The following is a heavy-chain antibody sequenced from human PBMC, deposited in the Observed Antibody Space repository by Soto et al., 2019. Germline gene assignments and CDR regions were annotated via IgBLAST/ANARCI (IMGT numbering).Heavy chain of an antibody. Sequence: QVQLVESGGGVVQPGRSLRLSCAASGFTFSSYGMHWVRQAPGEGLEWVAVISYDESTKYYADSVKGRFTISRDNSKNTLYLQMNSLRPEDTAVYYCAKSSLLLWFGELLNWGQGTLATVSS. CDR2: ISYDESTK. V-gene: IGHV3-30*18. J-gene: IGHJ4*02. CDR3: AKSSLLLWFGELLN. D-gene: IGHD3-10*01. CDR1: GFTFSSYG.